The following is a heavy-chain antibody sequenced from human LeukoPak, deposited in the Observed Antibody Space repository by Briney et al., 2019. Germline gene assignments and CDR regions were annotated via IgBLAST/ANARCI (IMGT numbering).Heavy chain of an antibody. J-gene: IGHJ4*02. D-gene: IGHD3-3*02. CDR1: GDPIKTYY. CDR3: ARRIRISADPLGY. V-gene: IGHV4-59*08. Sequence: SETLSLTCTVSGDPIKTYYWQWIRQPPGKGLEWIGYIYYSGTTKYSTSLKSRVTLSLDTPKNQIFLRLTSVTAADTAVYYCARRIRISADPLGYWGQGTLVTVSS. CDR2: IYYSGTT.